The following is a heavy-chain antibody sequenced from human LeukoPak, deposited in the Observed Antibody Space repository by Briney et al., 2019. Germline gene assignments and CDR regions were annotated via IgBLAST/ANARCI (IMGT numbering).Heavy chain of an antibody. CDR2: IYYSGST. CDR3: ARERTYYDYVWGSYRPTYFDY. V-gene: IGHV4-39*07. J-gene: IGHJ4*02. Sequence: SETLSLTCTVSGGYISSSSYYWGWIRQPPGKGLEWIGCIYYSGSTYYNPSLKSRVTISVDTSKNQFSLKLSSVTAADTAVYYCARERTYYDYVWGSYRPTYFDYWGQGTLVTVSS. D-gene: IGHD3-16*02. CDR1: GGYISSSSYY.